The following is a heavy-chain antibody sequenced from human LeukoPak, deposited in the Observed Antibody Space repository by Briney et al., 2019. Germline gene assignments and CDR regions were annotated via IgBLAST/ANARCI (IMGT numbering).Heavy chain of an antibody. CDR1: GFXSSSYG. CDR3: AKHGVTSLFYFDF. J-gene: IGHJ2*01. D-gene: IGHD2-21*02. Sequence: PGGSLRLSCAASGFXSSSYGMTWVRQAPGKGLEWVSAISANGRTTYYADSVKGRFTISRDNSKSTLYLQLNSLRAEDTAVYHCAKHGVTSLFYFDFWGRGTLVTVSS. CDR2: ISANGRTT. V-gene: IGHV3-23*01.